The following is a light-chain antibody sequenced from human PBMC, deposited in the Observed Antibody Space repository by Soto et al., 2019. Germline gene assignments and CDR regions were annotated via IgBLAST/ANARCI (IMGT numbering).Light chain of an antibody. CDR3: QQYGSSPPVT. J-gene: IGKJ1*01. CDR2: GAS. Sequence: EIVLTQSPGTLSLSPGERATLSCRASQSVSSSYLAWYQQKPGQAPRLLIYGASSRATGIPDRFSGSGSGTDFTLTISRLEPEDFAVYYCQQYGSSPPVTSGQGTKVDIK. V-gene: IGKV3-20*01. CDR1: QSVSSSY.